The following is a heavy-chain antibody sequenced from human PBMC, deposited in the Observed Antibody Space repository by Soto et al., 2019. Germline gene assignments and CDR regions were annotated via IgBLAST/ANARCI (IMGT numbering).Heavy chain of an antibody. V-gene: IGHV4-31*03. CDR3: ARDGGGYSPLYFDY. J-gene: IGHJ4*02. Sequence: SDTLSLTCTVSGGSISMGGYYWSWILQLPGKGLEWIGYIYYSGSTYYNPSLKSRITISVDTSKNQFSLKLSSVTAADTAVYYCARDGGGYSPLYFDYWGQGTLVTVSS. CDR1: GGSISMGGYY. D-gene: IGHD2-21*01. CDR2: IYYSGST.